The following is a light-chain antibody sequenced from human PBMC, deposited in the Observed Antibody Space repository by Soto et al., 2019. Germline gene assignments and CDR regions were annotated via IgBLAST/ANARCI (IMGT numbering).Light chain of an antibody. CDR1: LSISRY. V-gene: IGKV1-39*01. CDR3: QQTFNSPIT. CDR2: GAS. J-gene: IGKJ5*01. Sequence: DIQMIQSPSSLSASVGDLVTITCLASLSISRYLHWYHQQPGKGPKVLIYGASSLQSGVSSRFSGSGSGTDFTLTISSVRPEDLGSFYCQQTFNSPITFGQGTRLEI.